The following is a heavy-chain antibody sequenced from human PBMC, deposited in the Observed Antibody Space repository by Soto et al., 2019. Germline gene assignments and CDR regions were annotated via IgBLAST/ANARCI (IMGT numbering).Heavy chain of an antibody. D-gene: IGHD3-22*01. J-gene: IGHJ2*01. Sequence: QVQLVQSGAEVKKPGSSVKVSCKASGGTFSSYAISWVRQAPGQGLEWMGGIIPIFGTADYAQKFQGRVTITANKSTSTAYMELSSLRCEDTALYYCAGRSGYYDSSGYYFHWYFDLWGRGTLVTVSS. CDR1: GGTFSSYA. CDR3: AGRSGYYDSSGYYFHWYFDL. V-gene: IGHV1-69*14. CDR2: IIPIFGTA.